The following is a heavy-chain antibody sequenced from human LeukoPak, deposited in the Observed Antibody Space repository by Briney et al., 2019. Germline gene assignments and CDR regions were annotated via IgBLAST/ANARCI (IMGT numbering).Heavy chain of an antibody. V-gene: IGHV3-13*04. J-gene: IGHJ3*02. CDR3: ARSLLAGTRGAFDI. CDR2: IGTAGDT. Sequence: GGSLRLSCAASGFTLSSYDMHWVRQATGKGLEWVSAIGTAGDTYYPGSVKGRFTISRENAKNSLYLQMNSLRAGDTAVYYCARSLLAGTRGAFDIWGQGTMVTVSS. CDR1: GFTLSSYD. D-gene: IGHD6-19*01.